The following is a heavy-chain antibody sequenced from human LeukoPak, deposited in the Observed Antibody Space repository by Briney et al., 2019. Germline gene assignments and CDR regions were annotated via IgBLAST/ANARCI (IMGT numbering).Heavy chain of an antibody. V-gene: IGHV3-30*14. Sequence: GGSLRLSCAASGFTFSSYAMHWVRQAPGKGLEWVAVISYDGSNKYYADSVKGRFTISRDNSKNTLYLQMNSLRAEDTAVYYCARDLYYYDSSGYYGSDYWGQGTLVTVSS. J-gene: IGHJ4*02. CDR3: ARDLYYYDSSGYYGSDY. CDR2: ISYDGSNK. D-gene: IGHD3-22*01. CDR1: GFTFSSYA.